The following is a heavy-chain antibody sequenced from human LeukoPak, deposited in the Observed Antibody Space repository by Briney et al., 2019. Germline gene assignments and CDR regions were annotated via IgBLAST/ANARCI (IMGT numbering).Heavy chain of an antibody. CDR2: IYHSGST. V-gene: IGHV4-38-2*02. J-gene: IGHJ4*02. CDR3: ARALWFGELFHFDY. CDR1: GYSISSGYY. Sequence: DPSETLSLTCTVSGYSISSGYYWGWIRQPPGKGLEGIGSIYHSGSTYYKPSLKSRVTISEDTSKNQFSLKLSSVTAADTAVHYCARALWFGELFHFDYWGQGTLVTVSS. D-gene: IGHD3-10*01.